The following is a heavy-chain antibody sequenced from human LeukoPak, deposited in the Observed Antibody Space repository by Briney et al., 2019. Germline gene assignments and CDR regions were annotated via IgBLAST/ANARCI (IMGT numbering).Heavy chain of an antibody. CDR2: MNPNSANT. J-gene: IGHJ4*02. Sequence: ASVKVSCKASGYTFTSYDINWVRQATGQGLEWMGWMNPNSANTGYAQKFQGRVTITRNTYINTAYMELSSLRSEDTAVYYCARATPYYYDSSGYYPRGRFGYWGQGTLVTVSS. D-gene: IGHD3-22*01. V-gene: IGHV1-8*03. CDR1: GYTFTSYD. CDR3: ARATPYYYDSSGYYPRGRFGY.